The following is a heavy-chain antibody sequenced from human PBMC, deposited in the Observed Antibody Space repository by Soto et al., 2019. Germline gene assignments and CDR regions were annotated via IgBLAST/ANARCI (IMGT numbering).Heavy chain of an antibody. CDR3: ARVPSGSSTHDY. D-gene: IGHD1-26*01. CDR1: GYTFTSYG. V-gene: IGHV1-3*01. Sequence: ASVKVSCKASGYTFTSYGIHWVRQAPGQRLEWMGWINAANGDTKYSPKFQGRVTITRDTSTSTAYMELRSLRSDDTAVYYCARVPSGSSTHDYWGQGTLVTVSS. CDR2: INAANGDT. J-gene: IGHJ4*02.